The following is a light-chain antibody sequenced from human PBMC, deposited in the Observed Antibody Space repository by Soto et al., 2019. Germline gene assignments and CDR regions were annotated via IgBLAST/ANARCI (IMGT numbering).Light chain of an antibody. J-gene: IGKJ2*01. CDR3: QHYGSLPYI. CDR2: AAS. Sequence: DLQMTQSPSSLSASVGDRVTITCQASQDISNHLNWYQHKPGEAPKLLIYAASILETGVPSRFNGRGSGTDFTFTINTLQPEDIAIYYCQHYGSLPYIFGQGTTLEIK. CDR1: QDISNH. V-gene: IGKV1-33*01.